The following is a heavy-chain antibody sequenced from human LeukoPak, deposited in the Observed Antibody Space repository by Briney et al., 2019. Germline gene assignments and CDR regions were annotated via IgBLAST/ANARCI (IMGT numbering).Heavy chain of an antibody. J-gene: IGHJ4*02. V-gene: IGHV4-59*08. Sequence: SETLPLTCTVSGGSISSYYWNWIRQPPGKGLEWIGYIYYSGSTNYNPSLKSRVTISVDTSKNQFSLKLSFVTAADTAVYYCAGLGESSVFDYWGQGTLVTVSS. CDR2: IYYSGST. CDR1: GGSISSYY. CDR3: AGLGESSVFDY. D-gene: IGHD3-10*01.